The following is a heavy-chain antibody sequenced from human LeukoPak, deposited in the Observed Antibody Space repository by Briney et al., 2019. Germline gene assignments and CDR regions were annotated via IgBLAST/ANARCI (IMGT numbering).Heavy chain of an antibody. CDR3: AKTRGYSYGYREDYFDY. J-gene: IGHJ4*02. CDR1: GFTVSSNY. CDR2: ISGSGGST. Sequence: GGSLRLSCAASGFTVSSNYMSWVRQAPGKGLEWVSAISGSGGSTYYADSVKGRFTISRDNSKNTLYLQMNSLRAEDTAVYYCAKTRGYSYGYREDYFDYWGQGTLVTVSS. D-gene: IGHD5-18*01. V-gene: IGHV3-23*01.